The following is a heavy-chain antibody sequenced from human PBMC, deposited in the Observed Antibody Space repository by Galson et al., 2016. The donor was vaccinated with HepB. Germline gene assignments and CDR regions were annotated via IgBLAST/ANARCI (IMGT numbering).Heavy chain of an antibody. CDR3: ARDVQYRFDS. CDR2: ISTYSGNP. J-gene: IGHJ4*02. Sequence: SVKVSCKASGYTFTTSGISWVRQAPGQGLEWMGCISTYSGNPKYAQKFQGGLTLTTDSSTTTAYMELRSLRFDDTALYYCARDVQYRFDSWGQGTLVTVSS. CDR1: GYTFTTSG. D-gene: IGHD2/OR15-2a*01. V-gene: IGHV1-18*01.